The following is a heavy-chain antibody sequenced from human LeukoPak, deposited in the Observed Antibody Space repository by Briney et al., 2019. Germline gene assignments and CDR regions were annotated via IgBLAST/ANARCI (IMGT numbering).Heavy chain of an antibody. CDR1: GYTFTSYG. V-gene: IGHV1-18*01. J-gene: IGHJ3*02. CDR2: ISAYNGNT. Sequence: ASVKVSCKASGYTFTSYGISWVRQAPGQGLELMGWISAYNGNTNYAQKLQGRVTMTTDTSTSTAYMELRSLRSDDTAAYYCASNREYCGGDCYSYDAFDIWGQGTMVTVSS. D-gene: IGHD2-21*01. CDR3: ASNREYCGGDCYSYDAFDI.